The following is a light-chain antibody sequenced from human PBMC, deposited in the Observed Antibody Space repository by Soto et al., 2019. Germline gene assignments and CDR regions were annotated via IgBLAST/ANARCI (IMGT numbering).Light chain of an antibody. CDR2: EVS. Sequence: QSVLTQPASVSGSPGQSISFSCAGSNSDVGGYNFVSWYHQHPGKAPKLMIYEVSNRPSGVSDRFSGSKSGNTASLTISGLQAEDEADYYCSSFRSGTTLFGTGTKVTVL. J-gene: IGLJ1*01. CDR3: SSFRSGTTL. CDR1: NSDVGGYNF. V-gene: IGLV2-14*01.